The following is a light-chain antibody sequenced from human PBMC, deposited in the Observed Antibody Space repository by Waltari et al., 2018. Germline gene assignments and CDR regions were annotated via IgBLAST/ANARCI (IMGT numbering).Light chain of an antibody. CDR2: AAS. CDR1: QTLTTY. Sequence: DIQLTQSPSYLSASVGDRVTITCRASQTLTTYLNWYPHRPGTAPKFLIYAASNLETGVPSRFSGGGSGTDFTLTISGLQPDDFATYYCQQSKEVPFTFGQGTKLEIK. V-gene: IGKV1-39*01. CDR3: QQSKEVPFT. J-gene: IGKJ2*01.